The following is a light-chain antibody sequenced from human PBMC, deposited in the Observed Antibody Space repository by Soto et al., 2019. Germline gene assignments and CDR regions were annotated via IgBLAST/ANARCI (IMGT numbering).Light chain of an antibody. CDR3: QQYETSPVT. CDR2: EAA. CDR1: QRVRNTY. J-gene: IGKJ4*01. Sequence: EIVLTQSPGTLSLSPGETATLSCRASQRVRNTYLACYQQRPAQPPRLLMYEAATRASGIPDRFSGRVSGTDFPLTIRRLEPEDFALYFFQQYETSPVTFGGGNKVEI. V-gene: IGKV3-20*01.